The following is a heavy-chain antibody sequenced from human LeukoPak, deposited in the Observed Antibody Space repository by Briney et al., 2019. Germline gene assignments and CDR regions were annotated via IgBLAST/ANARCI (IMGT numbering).Heavy chain of an antibody. D-gene: IGHD5-18*01. Sequence: SETLSLTCTVSGGSISGYYWSWIRQPPGKGLEWIGYIYYSGSTNYNPSLKSRVTISVDTSKNQFSLKLSSVTAADTAVYYCARADTAMVNVAFDIWGQGTMVTVPS. CDR3: ARADTAMVNVAFDI. J-gene: IGHJ3*02. CDR2: IYYSGST. V-gene: IGHV4-59*01. CDR1: GGSISGYY.